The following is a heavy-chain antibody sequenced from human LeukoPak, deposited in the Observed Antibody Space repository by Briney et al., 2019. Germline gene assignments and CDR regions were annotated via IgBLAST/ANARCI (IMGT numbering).Heavy chain of an antibody. Sequence: PSETLSLTCTVSGGSISSGGYYWSWIRQHPGKGLEWIGYIYYSGSTYYNPSLKSRVTISVDTSKNQFSLKLGSVTAADTAVYYCARGDSSGYYRYWYFDLWGRGTLVTVSS. D-gene: IGHD3-22*01. CDR3: ARGDSSGYYRYWYFDL. V-gene: IGHV4-31*03. CDR2: IYYSGST. J-gene: IGHJ2*01. CDR1: GGSISSGGYY.